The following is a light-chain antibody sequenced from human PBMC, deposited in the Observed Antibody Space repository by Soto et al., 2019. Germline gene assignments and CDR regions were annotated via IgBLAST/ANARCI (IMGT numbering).Light chain of an antibody. Sequence: VLTHSPVTLSLSPGERATLSCRASQSFRGLLAWYQQKPGQAPRLLIYAASSRATGIPDRFSGSGSGTDFTLTISSLQPEDFATYYCQQANNFPRTFGQGTKVDI. CDR3: QQANNFPRT. J-gene: IGKJ1*01. CDR2: AAS. CDR1: QSFRGL. V-gene: IGKV3-11*01.